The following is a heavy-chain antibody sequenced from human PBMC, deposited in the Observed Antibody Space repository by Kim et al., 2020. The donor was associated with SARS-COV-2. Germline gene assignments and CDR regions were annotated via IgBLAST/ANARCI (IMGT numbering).Heavy chain of an antibody. CDR3: ARDRLDFGETWFDP. V-gene: IGHV4-59*13. D-gene: IGHD3-16*01. Sequence: SETLSLTCTVSGGSISSYYWTWIRQPPGKGLEWIGYIYYDGTTRYNPSLKGRVTISMDTSKHQFSLKLTSVTAADTAVYYCARDRLDFGETWFDPWGQGTLVTVSS. CDR1: GGSISSYY. CDR2: IYYDGTT. J-gene: IGHJ5*02.